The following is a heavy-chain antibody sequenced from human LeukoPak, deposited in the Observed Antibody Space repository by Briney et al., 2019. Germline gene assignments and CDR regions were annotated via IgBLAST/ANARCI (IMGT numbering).Heavy chain of an antibody. D-gene: IGHD2-15*01. V-gene: IGHV3-21*01. J-gene: IGHJ3*01. CDR2: ISSSSSYI. Sequence: GGSLRLSCAASGFTFSSYSMNWVRQAPGKGLEWVSSISSSSSYIYYADSVKGRFTISRDNAKNSLYLQMNSLRAEDTAVYYCARDRSAIVVVDDAFDLWGQGTMVTVSS. CDR3: ARDRSAIVVVDDAFDL. CDR1: GFTFSSYS.